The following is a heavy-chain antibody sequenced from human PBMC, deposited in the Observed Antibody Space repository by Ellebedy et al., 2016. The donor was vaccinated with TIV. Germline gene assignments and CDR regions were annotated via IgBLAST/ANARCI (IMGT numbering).Heavy chain of an antibody. D-gene: IGHD6-19*01. CDR2: INPNSGGT. J-gene: IGHJ4*02. CDR1: GYTFTGYY. CDR3: ARVMDSSGWYSGY. Sequence: ASVKVSXXASGYTFTGYYMHWVRQAPGQGLEWMGWINPNSGGTNYAQKFQGRVTMTRDTSISTAYMELSRLRSDDTAVYYCARVMDSSGWYSGYWGQGTLVTVSS. V-gene: IGHV1-2*02.